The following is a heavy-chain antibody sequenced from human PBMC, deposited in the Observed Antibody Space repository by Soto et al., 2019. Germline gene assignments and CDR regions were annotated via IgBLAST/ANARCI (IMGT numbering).Heavy chain of an antibody. CDR1: GYSFTSYW. CDR2: IDPSDSYT. J-gene: IGHJ3*02. V-gene: IGHV5-10-1*01. Sequence: GESLKIPCKGSGYSFTSYWNSWVRQMPGKGLEWMGRIDPSDSYTNYSPSFQGHVTISADKSISTAYLQWSSLKASDTAMYYCARHPLVVVAGTLNAFHIWGPGTMVT. CDR3: ARHPLVVVAGTLNAFHI. D-gene: IGHD2-15*01.